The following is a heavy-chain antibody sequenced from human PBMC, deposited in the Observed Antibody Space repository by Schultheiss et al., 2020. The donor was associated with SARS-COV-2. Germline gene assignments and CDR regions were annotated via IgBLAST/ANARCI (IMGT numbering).Heavy chain of an antibody. CDR1: GFTVSSNY. Sequence: GGSLRLSCAASGFTVSSNYMSWVRQAPGKGLEWVSYISGSGGSTYYADSVKGRFTISRDNAKNSLYLQMNSLRAEDTAVYYCARPIYDFWSGPNDPRYYYYGMDVWGQGTTVTVS. J-gene: IGHJ6*02. D-gene: IGHD3-3*01. V-gene: IGHV3-48*01. CDR3: ARPIYDFWSGPNDPRYYYYGMDV. CDR2: ISGSGGST.